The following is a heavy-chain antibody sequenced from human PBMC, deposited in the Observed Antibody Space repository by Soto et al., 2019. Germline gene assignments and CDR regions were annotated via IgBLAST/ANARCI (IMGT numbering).Heavy chain of an antibody. D-gene: IGHD3-9*01. CDR3: ARDSDDTLNGSSND. CDR2: ISPYNGKT. CDR1: GYTFTRYG. J-gene: IGHJ4*02. V-gene: IGHV1-18*01. Sequence: ASVKVSCKASGYTFTRYGISWVRLVPGQGLEWMGWISPYNGKTSYAQKLQGRVAMTTDTSASTAYMELRFLRSDDTAVYYCARDSDDTLNGSSNDWGLGTRVTVAS.